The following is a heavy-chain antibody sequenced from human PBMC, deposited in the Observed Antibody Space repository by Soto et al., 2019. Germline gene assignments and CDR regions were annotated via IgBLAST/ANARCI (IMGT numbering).Heavy chain of an antibody. CDR2: KYPAYSYT. J-gene: IGHJ3*01. CDR1: GYIFTNYW. Sequence: GESLKISCQGSGYIFTNYWIGWGRQMPGRGLEWGGSKYPAYSYTRNSPSLQSQVNNSADKSNSTPQPKRNNLKAPDTAIYYCATPFVKNAFDVWGQGTMVTVSS. V-gene: IGHV5-51*01. CDR3: ATPFVKNAFDV.